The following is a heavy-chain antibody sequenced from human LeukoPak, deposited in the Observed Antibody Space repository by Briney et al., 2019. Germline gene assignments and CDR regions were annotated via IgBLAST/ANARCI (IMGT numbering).Heavy chain of an antibody. D-gene: IGHD3-22*01. CDR3: TTEAYYYDSGAIKYFDC. CDR2: IKSKTDGGAT. Sequence: PGGSLRLSCAASEFTFSNAWMSWVRQAPGKGLEWVGRIKSKTDGGATHYAAPVKGRFTISRDDSKNTLYLQMNSLKTDDTAVYYCTTEAYYYDSGAIKYFDCWGQGTLVTVYS. J-gene: IGHJ4*02. V-gene: IGHV3-15*01. CDR1: EFTFSNAW.